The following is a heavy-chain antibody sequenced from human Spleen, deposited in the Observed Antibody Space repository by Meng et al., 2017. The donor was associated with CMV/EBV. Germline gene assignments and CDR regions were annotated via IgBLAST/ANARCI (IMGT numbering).Heavy chain of an antibody. CDR2: ISSSSSYI. Sequence: ASGFTFSSYSMNWVRQAPGKGLEWVSSISSSSSYIYYADSVKGRVTISRDNAKNSLYLQMNSLRDEDTAVYYCGTVFSYDSTGHYDYWGQGTLVTVSS. J-gene: IGHJ4*02. CDR1: GFTFSSYS. CDR3: GTVFSYDSTGHYDY. V-gene: IGHV3-21*01. D-gene: IGHD3-22*01.